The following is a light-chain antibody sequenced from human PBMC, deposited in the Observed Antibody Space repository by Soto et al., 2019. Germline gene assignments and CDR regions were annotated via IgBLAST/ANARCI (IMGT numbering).Light chain of an antibody. CDR1: QSVTGSY. CDR2: GAS. Sequence: EIVLTQSPGTLSFSPGERATLSCRASQSVTGSYLAWYQQKPGQAPRLLIYGASSRATGIPDRFSGSGSGTDFTLTISRLEPEDFEVYYCQQYGSSLSMYTFGPGTKLEIK. J-gene: IGKJ2*01. CDR3: QQYGSSLSMYT. V-gene: IGKV3-20*01.